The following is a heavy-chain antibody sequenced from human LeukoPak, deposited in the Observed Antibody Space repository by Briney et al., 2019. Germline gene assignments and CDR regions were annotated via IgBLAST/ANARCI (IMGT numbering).Heavy chain of an antibody. CDR3: ARYRDRQLGMDV. J-gene: IGHJ6*02. Sequence: ASVKVSCKASGYTFTSYDINWVRQATGQGLEWMGWMNPNSGKTGYAQKFQGRVTMTRDTSTSTAYMELSSLRSEDTAVYYCARYRDRQLGMDVWGQGTTVAVSS. D-gene: IGHD5-24*01. CDR1: GYTFTSYD. CDR2: MNPNSGKT. V-gene: IGHV1-8*01.